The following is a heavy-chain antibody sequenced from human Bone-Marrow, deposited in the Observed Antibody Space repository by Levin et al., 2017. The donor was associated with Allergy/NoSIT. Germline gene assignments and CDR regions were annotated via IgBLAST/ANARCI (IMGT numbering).Heavy chain of an antibody. CDR3: ARRHDYLNGSGL. V-gene: IGHV3-23*01. J-gene: IGHJ4*02. CDR1: GFIFSNYA. CDR2: ISGTGGST. Sequence: AGGSLRLSCAASGFIFSNYAMNWVRQAPGKGLEWVSAISGTGGSTYYADSMKGRITISRDNSNNTVYLLMNSLRAEDTAVYYCARRHDYLNGSGLWGQGTLVTVSS. D-gene: IGHD3-10*01.